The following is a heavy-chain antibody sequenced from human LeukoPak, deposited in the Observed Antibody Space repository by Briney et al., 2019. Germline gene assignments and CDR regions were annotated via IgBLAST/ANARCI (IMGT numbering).Heavy chain of an antibody. J-gene: IGHJ6*02. CDR3: AKDGQFDSSGYFPYYGMDV. Sequence: GGSLRLSCAASGFTFSSCTMNWVRQAPGKGLEWVSSITSSSSYTYYTDSVKGRFTISRDNAKNSLFLQMNSLRAEDTALYYCAKDGQFDSSGYFPYYGMDVWGQGTTVTVSS. V-gene: IGHV3-21*04. CDR2: ITSSSSYT. CDR1: GFTFSSCT. D-gene: IGHD3-22*01.